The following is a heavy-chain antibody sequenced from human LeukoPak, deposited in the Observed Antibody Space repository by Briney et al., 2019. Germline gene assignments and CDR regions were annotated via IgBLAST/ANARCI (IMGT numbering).Heavy chain of an antibody. CDR2: INPNNGDT. J-gene: IGHJ4*02. CDR3: ARVRVDSGTFTLYYFDS. Sequence: ASVKVSCKASGYIFTGYYIHWVRQAPGQGLEWMGWINPNNGDTNYAQKFQGRVTMTRDTSISTAYMDLTSLRSDDTAVYYCARVRVDSGTFTLYYFDSWGQGTLVTVSS. CDR1: GYIFTGYY. D-gene: IGHD1-26*01. V-gene: IGHV1-2*02.